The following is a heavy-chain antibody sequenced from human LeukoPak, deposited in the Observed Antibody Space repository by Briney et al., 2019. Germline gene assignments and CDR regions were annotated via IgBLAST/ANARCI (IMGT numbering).Heavy chain of an antibody. CDR2: INPNSGGT. D-gene: IGHD6-6*01. Sequence: GASVKVSCKASGYTFTGYYMHWVRQAPGQGLEWMGWINPNSGGTNYAQKFQGRVTMTRDTSISTAYMELSRLRSDDTAVYYCARRYSSSSVGYYYYYMDVWGKGTTVTVSS. CDR1: GYTFTGYY. V-gene: IGHV1-2*02. J-gene: IGHJ6*03. CDR3: ARRYSSSSVGYYYYYMDV.